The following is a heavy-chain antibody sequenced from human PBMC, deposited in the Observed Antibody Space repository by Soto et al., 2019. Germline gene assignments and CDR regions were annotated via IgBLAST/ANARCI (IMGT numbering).Heavy chain of an antibody. V-gene: IGHV1-2*02. Sequence: ASVKVSCKASGFTFTSFYMHWVRQAPGQGLEWMGWINPNTGGTNYVENFQGRVIMTRDTSISTAYMELSRVTSDDTAVYYCARNYYDSSDRDYLDYWGQGTPVTVSS. J-gene: IGHJ4*02. CDR2: INPNTGGT. CDR3: ARNYYDSSDRDYLDY. D-gene: IGHD3-22*01. CDR1: GFTFTSFY.